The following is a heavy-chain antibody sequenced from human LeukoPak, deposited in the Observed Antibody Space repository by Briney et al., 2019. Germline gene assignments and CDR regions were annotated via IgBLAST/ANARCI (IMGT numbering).Heavy chain of an antibody. CDR1: GFTISTYG. D-gene: IGHD3-10*01. V-gene: IGHV3-23*01. Sequence: GGSLRLSCAASGFTISTYGMSWVRQAPGKGLEWVSSISGGTTYYADSVKGRFTISRDNSKNTVSLQMNSLRAEDTAVYYCAKSVYHSGNYWGQGTLVAVSS. J-gene: IGHJ4*02. CDR2: ISGGTT. CDR3: AKSVYHSGNY.